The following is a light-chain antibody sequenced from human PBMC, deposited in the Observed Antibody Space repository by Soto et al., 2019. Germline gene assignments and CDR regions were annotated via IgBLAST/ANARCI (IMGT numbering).Light chain of an antibody. J-gene: IGLJ2*01. CDR2: DNN. Sequence: QSVLTQPPSMSGAPGQRVTISCTGSSSNIGAGYDVHWYQQHPGTAPKLLIFDNNNRPSGVPDRFSGSKSDTSASLAITGLQAEDEAEYYYQSFDTSLSGFVVFGGGTKVTVL. V-gene: IGLV1-40*01. CDR3: QSFDTSLSGFVV. CDR1: SSNIGAGYD.